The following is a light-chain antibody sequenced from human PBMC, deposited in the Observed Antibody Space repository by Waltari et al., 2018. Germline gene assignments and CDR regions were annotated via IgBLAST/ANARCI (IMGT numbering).Light chain of an antibody. Sequence: AIRITQSPSSLSASTGDRVPLTCRASQGISSYLAWYQQKPGKAPKLLIYAASTLQSGVPSRFSGSGSGTDFTLTISCLQSEDFATYYCQQYYSYPLTFGGGTKVEIK. CDR3: QQYYSYPLT. CDR1: QGISSY. J-gene: IGKJ4*01. CDR2: AAS. V-gene: IGKV1-8*01.